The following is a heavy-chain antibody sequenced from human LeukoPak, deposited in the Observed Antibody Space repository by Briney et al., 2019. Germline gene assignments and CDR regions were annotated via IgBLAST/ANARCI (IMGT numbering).Heavy chain of an antibody. D-gene: IGHD5-12*01. CDR2: IWYDGSNK. Sequence: GGSLRLSCAASGFTFSSYGMHWVRQAPGKWLEWVAVIWYDGSNKYHADSVKGRFTISRDNSKNTLYLQMNSLRAEDTAVYYCARENSGYDFALDYWGQGTLVTVSS. CDR1: GFTFSSYG. CDR3: ARENSGYDFALDY. J-gene: IGHJ4*02. V-gene: IGHV3-33*01.